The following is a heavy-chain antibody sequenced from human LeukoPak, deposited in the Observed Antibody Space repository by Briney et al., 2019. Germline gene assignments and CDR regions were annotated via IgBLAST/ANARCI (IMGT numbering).Heavy chain of an antibody. CDR2: IHHSGSS. J-gene: IGHJ6*03. V-gene: IGHV4-4*02. Sequence: PSETLSLTCAVSGDSVSGSFWWSWVRQPPHKGLEWIGEIHHSGSSNYNPSLESRVIISLDGSKNLLSLELSSVTAADTAVYYCARHLRLRAGYYYYYYMDVWGKGTTVTISS. CDR1: GDSVSGSFW. CDR3: ARHLRLRAGYYYYYYMDV.